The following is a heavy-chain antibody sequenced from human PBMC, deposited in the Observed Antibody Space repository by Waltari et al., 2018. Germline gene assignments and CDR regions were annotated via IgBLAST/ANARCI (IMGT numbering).Heavy chain of an antibody. D-gene: IGHD7-27*01. J-gene: IGHJ4*02. CDR2: FDPEDAET. CDR1: GYSLTDLS. V-gene: IGHV1-24*01. Sequence: QVQLVQSGAEVKKPGASVRISCKISGYSLTDLSVHWVRQAPGKGLEWMGGFDPEDAETILAQRVQGRVTMTEETSPEKAYMEWSSLSSEDTAVYFCAAKEAWGNRAFDYWGQGTLVTVSS. CDR3: AAKEAWGNRAFDY.